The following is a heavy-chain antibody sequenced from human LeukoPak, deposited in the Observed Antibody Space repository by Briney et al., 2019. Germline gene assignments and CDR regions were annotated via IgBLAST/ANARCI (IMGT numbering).Heavy chain of an antibody. CDR1: GFIFSDHY. CDR2: ISGSGGST. J-gene: IGHJ4*02. Sequence: GGSLRLSCAASGFIFSDHYIDWVRQAPGKGLEWVSAISGSGGSTYYADSVKGRFTISRDNSKNTLYLQMNSLRAEDTAVYYCAKGRGSVYDILTGYRGGDYCFDYWGQGTLVTVSS. CDR3: AKGRGSVYDILTGYRGGDYCFDY. V-gene: IGHV3-23*01. D-gene: IGHD3-9*01.